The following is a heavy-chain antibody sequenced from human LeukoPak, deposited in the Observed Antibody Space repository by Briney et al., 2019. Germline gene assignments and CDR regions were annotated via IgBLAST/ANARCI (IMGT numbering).Heavy chain of an antibody. V-gene: IGHV1-3*01. Sequence: GASVKVSCKASGYTFTSYAMHWVRQAPGLRLEWMGWINAGNGNTKYSQKFQGRVTITRDTSASTAYMELSSLRSEDTAVYYCARVSDSGSPSTNIWGQGTMVTVSS. CDR2: INAGNGNT. D-gene: IGHD1-26*01. CDR3: ARVSDSGSPSTNI. J-gene: IGHJ3*02. CDR1: GYTFTSYA.